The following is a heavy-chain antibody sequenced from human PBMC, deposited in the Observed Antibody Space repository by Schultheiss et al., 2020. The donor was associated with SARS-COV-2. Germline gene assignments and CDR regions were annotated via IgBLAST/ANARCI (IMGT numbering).Heavy chain of an antibody. Sequence: SETLSLTCTVSGGSISSGGYYWSWIRQHPGKGLEWIGEINHSGSTNYNPSLKSRVTISVDTSKNQFSLKLSSVTAADTAVYYCARGQQLSSLFDYWGQGTLVTVSS. D-gene: IGHD1-1*01. CDR2: INHSGST. CDR1: GGSISSGGYY. J-gene: IGHJ4*02. V-gene: IGHV4-61*08. CDR3: ARGQQLSSLFDY.